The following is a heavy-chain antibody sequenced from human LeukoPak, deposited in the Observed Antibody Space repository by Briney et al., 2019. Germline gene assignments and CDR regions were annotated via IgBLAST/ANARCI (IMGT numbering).Heavy chain of an antibody. D-gene: IGHD4-17*01. J-gene: IGHJ3*02. CDR1: YGSISTYY. CDR3: ARDTKNDYGDYGTGLDI. Sequence: PSETLSLTCSVSYGSISTYYWSWIRQPPGKGLEWIGYIYYSGSTYYNPSLKSRVTISVDTSKNQFSLKLSSVTAADTAVYYCARDTKNDYGDYGTGLDIWGQGTMVTVSS. CDR2: IYYSGST. V-gene: IGHV4-30-4*01.